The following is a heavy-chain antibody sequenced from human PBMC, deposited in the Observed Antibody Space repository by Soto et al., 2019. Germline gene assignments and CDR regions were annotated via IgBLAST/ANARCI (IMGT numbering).Heavy chain of an antibody. CDR1: GFTFSSYW. CDR2: IKQDETEK. J-gene: IGHJ6*02. Sequence: GRSLRLSCADSGFTFSSYWMSWVRQAPGKGLEWVANIKQDETEKYYVDSVKGRFAISRDNGKNTLYLQMNSLRAEDTAVYYCARVRTENSYGMDVWGQGTTVTVSS. CDR3: ARVRTENSYGMDV. V-gene: IGHV3-7*05.